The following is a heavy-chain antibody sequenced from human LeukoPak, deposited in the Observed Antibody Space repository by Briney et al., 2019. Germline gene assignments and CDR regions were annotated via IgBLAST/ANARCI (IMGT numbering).Heavy chain of an antibody. CDR1: GFTFSSYA. V-gene: IGHV3-23*01. CDR2: ISGIGGST. Sequence: GGSLRLSCAASGFTFSSYAMSWVRQAPGKGLEWVSAISGIGGSTYYADSVKGRFTISRDNSKNTLYLQMNSLRAEDTAVYYCAKFLPTHIVVANYYFDYWGQGTLVTVSS. CDR3: AKFLPTHIVVANYYFDY. J-gene: IGHJ4*02. D-gene: IGHD2-21*01.